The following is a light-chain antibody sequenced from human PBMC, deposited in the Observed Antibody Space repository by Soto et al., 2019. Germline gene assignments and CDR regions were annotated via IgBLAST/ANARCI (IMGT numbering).Light chain of an antibody. V-gene: IGKV4-1*01. Sequence: DIVMTQSPDSLAVSLGERATFNCKSSQSVLYSPNNKNYLAWYQQKPGQPPKLLIYWASTRESGVPDRFSGSGSGTDVALTISSLQAEDVAFYYCQQYYSTPWTFGQGTKVEI. CDR2: WAS. CDR1: QSVLYSPNNKNY. CDR3: QQYYSTPWT. J-gene: IGKJ1*01.